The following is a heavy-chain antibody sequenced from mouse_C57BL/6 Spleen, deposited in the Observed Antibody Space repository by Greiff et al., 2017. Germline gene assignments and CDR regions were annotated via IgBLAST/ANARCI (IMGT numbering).Heavy chain of an antibody. CDR2: ISNGGGSN. J-gene: IGHJ1*03. CDR1: GFTFSDYY. Sequence: EVKLVESGGGLVQPGGSLKLSCAASGFTFSDYYMYWVRQTPEKRLEWVAYISNGGGSNYYPDTVKGRFTISRDNAKNTLYLQMSRLKSEDTAMYYCACSYFDVWGTGTTVTVSS. CDR3: ACSYFDV. V-gene: IGHV5-12*01.